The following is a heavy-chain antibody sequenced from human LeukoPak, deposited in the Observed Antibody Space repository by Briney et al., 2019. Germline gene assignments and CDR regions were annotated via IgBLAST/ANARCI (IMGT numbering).Heavy chain of an antibody. D-gene: IGHD4-17*01. J-gene: IGHJ4*02. CDR1: GFTFRTYG. Sequence: GGSLRLSCAASGFTFRTYGMHWVRQAPGKGLEWMAFARDDGSTKYYADPVKGRFTISRDNSKSTLYLQMNSLRAEDTAVYYCARWVTTVTTGFDYWGQGTLVTVSS. V-gene: IGHV3-30*02. CDR2: ARDDGSTK. CDR3: ARWVTTVTTGFDY.